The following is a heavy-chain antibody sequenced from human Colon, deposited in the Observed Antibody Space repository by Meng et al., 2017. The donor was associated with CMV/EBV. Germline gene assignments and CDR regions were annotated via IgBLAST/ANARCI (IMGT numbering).Heavy chain of an antibody. D-gene: IGHD3-10*01. CDR2: ISNDGSSQ. CDR3: ARGPDSGSDPRNYFYYGMGV. J-gene: IGHJ6*02. V-gene: IGHV3-30-3*01. CDR1: GFTFRTYA. Sequence: GGSLRLSCAASGFTFRTYAMHWGRQAPGKGLEWVALISNDGSSQYYADSVKGRFTLSRDNAKNTLYLQMNGLRPDDTAVYYCARGPDSGSDPRNYFYYGMGVWGQGTTVTVSS.